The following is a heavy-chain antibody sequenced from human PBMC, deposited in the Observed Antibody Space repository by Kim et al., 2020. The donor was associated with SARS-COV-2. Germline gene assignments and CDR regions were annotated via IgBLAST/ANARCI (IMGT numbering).Heavy chain of an antibody. CDR2: IYYSGST. Sequence: SETLSLTCSVSGGSISSSSYYWGWIRQPPGKGLEWIGSIYYSGSTYYNPSLNSRVTQSVDTSKNQFSLKLSSLTAADTAMYFCAKHGGTHRDGYNYVFDYWGQGTLVTVSS. V-gene: IGHV4-39*01. CDR1: GGSISSSSYY. D-gene: IGHD5-12*01. J-gene: IGHJ4*02. CDR3: AKHGGTHRDGYNYVFDY.